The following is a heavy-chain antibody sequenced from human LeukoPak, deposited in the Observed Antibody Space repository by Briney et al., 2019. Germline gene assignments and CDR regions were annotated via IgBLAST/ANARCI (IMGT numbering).Heavy chain of an antibody. Sequence: SETLSLTCTVSGGSIRSYYWSWIRQPPGKGLERIGCIYYSGSTNYNPSLKSRVTISVDTSKNQFSLKLNSVTAADTAVYYCARTTEGYCSSTSCYEFYYYYYMDVWGKGTTVTISS. J-gene: IGHJ6*03. V-gene: IGHV4-59*01. CDR2: IYYSGST. CDR3: ARTTEGYCSSTSCYEFYYYYYMDV. CDR1: GGSIRSYY. D-gene: IGHD2-2*01.